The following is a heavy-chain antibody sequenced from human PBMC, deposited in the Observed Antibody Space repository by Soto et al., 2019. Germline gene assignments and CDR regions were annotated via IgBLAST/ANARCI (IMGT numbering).Heavy chain of an antibody. CDR2: ISSSSTHI. Sequence: LRLSCAASGFTLSSYSMNWVRQASGKGLEWVASISSSSTHIYYADSVKGRFTISRDNARNSLYLQMNSLRAEDTAVYYCVRERGLSSFYGMDVWGQGTTVTVSS. D-gene: IGHD2-21*02. CDR3: VRERGLSSFYGMDV. J-gene: IGHJ6*02. CDR1: GFTLSSYS. V-gene: IGHV3-21*01.